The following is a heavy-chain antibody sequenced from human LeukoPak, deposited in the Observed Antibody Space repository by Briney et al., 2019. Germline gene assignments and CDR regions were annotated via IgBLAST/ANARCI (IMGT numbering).Heavy chain of an antibody. D-gene: IGHD4-17*01. V-gene: IGHV4-31*03. Sequence: PSETLSLTCTVSGGSISSGGYYWSWIRQHPGKGLEWIGYIYYSGSTYYNPSLKSRVTISVDTSKNQFSLKLSSVTAADTAVYYCARVRGYGGNYYFDYWGQGTLVTVSS. CDR3: ARVRGYGGNYYFDY. J-gene: IGHJ4*02. CDR1: GGSISSGGYY. CDR2: IYYSGST.